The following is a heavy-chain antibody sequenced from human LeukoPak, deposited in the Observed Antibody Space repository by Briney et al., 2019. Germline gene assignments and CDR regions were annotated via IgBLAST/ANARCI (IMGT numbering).Heavy chain of an antibody. CDR2: ISAYNGNT. V-gene: IGHV1-18*01. Sequence: GASVKVSCKASGYTFTSYGISWVRQAPGQGGERMGWISAYNGNTNYAQKLQGRDTITTDTSTSTAYMELRSLRSDATAVYYCARGPPTIFGVVIRVYWGQGTLVTVSS. CDR1: GYTFTSYG. CDR3: ARGPPTIFGVVIRVY. D-gene: IGHD3-3*01. J-gene: IGHJ4*02.